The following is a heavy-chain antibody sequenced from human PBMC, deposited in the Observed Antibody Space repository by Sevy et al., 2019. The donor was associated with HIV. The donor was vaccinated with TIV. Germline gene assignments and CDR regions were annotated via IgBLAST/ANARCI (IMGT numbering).Heavy chain of an antibody. J-gene: IGHJ4*02. CDR2: LSFGCGEI. Sequence: GGSLRLSCAASGFTFSKYSMSWVRQPPGKGLEWVSTLSFGCGEINYADSVKGRFTISRDNSKSSVYLQMNNLRHEDTAVYYCAREGCTKPHDYWGQGILVTVSS. CDR1: GFTFSKYS. D-gene: IGHD2-8*01. V-gene: IGHV3-23*01. CDR3: AREGCTKPHDY.